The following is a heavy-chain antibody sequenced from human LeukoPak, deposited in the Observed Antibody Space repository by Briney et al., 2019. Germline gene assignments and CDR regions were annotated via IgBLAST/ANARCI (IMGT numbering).Heavy chain of an antibody. CDR2: IRSKVNNYAT. V-gene: IGHV3-73*01. J-gene: IGHJ4*02. D-gene: IGHD3-22*01. Sequence: GVSLRLSCAASGFTFSGSAMHWVRQASGKGLEWVGRIRSKVNNYATAYAASVKGRFTISRDESKNTAYLQMNSLKTEDTAVYYCTRRSGDDSRGYYDYWGQGTLVTVSS. CDR1: GFTFSGSA. CDR3: TRRSGDDSRGYYDY.